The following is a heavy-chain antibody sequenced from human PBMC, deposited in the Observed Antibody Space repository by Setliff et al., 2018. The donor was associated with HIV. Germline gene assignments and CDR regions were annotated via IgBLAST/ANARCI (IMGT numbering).Heavy chain of an antibody. CDR3: ARAPRLTMIRGVFDY. J-gene: IGHJ4*02. CDR2: IIPFTGTT. Sequence: SVKVSCKASGGTFNTYTITWVRQAPGQGLEWMGGIIPFTGTTNYAQKFQGRVTITTDESRSIVYMEVSSLRSEDTAVYYCARAPRLTMIRGVFDYRGQGTLVTVSS. D-gene: IGHD3-10*01. CDR1: GGTFNTYT. V-gene: IGHV1-69*16.